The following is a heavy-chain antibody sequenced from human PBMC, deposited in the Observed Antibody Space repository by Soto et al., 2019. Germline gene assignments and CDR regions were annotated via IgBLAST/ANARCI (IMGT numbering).Heavy chain of an antibody. D-gene: IGHD3-16*02. Sequence: SETLSLTCTVSGGSISSYYWSWIRQPPGKGLEWIGYIYYSGSTNYNPSLKSRVTITVDTSKNQFSLKLSAVTAADTAVYYCARDKGHRLHLGELSLNYFDYWGQGTLVTVSS. CDR2: IYYSGST. CDR1: GGSISSYY. V-gene: IGHV4-59*01. CDR3: ARDKGHRLHLGELSLNYFDY. J-gene: IGHJ4*02.